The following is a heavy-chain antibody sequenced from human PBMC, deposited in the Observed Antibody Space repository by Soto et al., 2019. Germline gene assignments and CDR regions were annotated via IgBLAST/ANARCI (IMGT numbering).Heavy chain of an antibody. CDR1: GYTFTTYG. V-gene: IGHV1-18*01. J-gene: IGHJ4*01. D-gene: IGHD2-21*01. CDR2: ITTDKGKT. Sequence: ASVKVSCKTSGYTFTTYGISWVRQAPGQGLEWMGWITTDKGKTTYAQKFQGRVTMTTDTSTSTAYMELRSLRSDDTAVYYCSRAGILTTPYYFDYWGQGTLVTVSS. CDR3: SRAGILTTPYYFDY.